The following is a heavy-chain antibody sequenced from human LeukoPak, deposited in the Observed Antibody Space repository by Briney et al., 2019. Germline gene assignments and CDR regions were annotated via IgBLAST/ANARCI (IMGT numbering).Heavy chain of an antibody. V-gene: IGHV3-30*02. D-gene: IGHD5-12*01. CDR1: GFTFSTYG. CDR3: AKAGIVALFDY. J-gene: IGHJ4*02. Sequence: PGGSLRLSCAASGFTFSTYGMHWVRQAPGKGLEWVAVIWNDGSNKYYADSVKGRFTISRDNSKNTLYLQMNSLRAEDTAVYYCAKAGIVALFDYWGQGTLVTVSS. CDR2: IWNDGSNK.